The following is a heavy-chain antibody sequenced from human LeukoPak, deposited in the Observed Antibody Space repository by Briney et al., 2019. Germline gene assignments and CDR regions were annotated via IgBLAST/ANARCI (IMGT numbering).Heavy chain of an antibody. V-gene: IGHV4-39*07. CDR2: IYYSGST. Sequence: SETLSLTCTVSGGSISSSSYYWGWIRQPPGKGLEWIGSIYYSGSTYYNPSLKSRVTISVDTSKNQFSLKLSSVTAADTAVYYCARDPVGAVAGTIDYWGQGTLVTVSS. CDR1: GGSISSSSYY. D-gene: IGHD6-19*01. CDR3: ARDPVGAVAGTIDY. J-gene: IGHJ4*02.